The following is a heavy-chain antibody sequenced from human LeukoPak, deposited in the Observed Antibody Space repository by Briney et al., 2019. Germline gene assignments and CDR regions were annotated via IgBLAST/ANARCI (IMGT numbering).Heavy chain of an antibody. CDR1: GGTFSSYA. CDR2: IIPIFGTA. J-gene: IGHJ4*02. D-gene: IGHD3-10*01. V-gene: IGHV1-69*06. Sequence: SVRVSCKASGGTFSSYAISWVRQAPGQGLEWMGGIIPIFGTANYAQKFQGRVTITADKSTSTAYMELSSLRSEDTAVYYCARGELGEFYYFDYWGQGTLVTVSS. CDR3: ARGELGEFYYFDY.